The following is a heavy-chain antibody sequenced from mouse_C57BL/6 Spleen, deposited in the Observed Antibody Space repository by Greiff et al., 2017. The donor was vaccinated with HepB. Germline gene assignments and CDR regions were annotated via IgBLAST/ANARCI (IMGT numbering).Heavy chain of an antibody. Sequence: QVQLQQSGAELVKPGASVKLSCKASGYTFTSYWMHWVKQRPGQGLEWIGMIHPNSGSTNYNEKFKSKATLTVDKSSSTAYMQLSSLTSEDSAVYYCARWRAVVAPPFDYWGQGTTLTVSS. CDR3: ARWRAVVAPPFDY. V-gene: IGHV1-64*01. CDR2: IHPNSGST. D-gene: IGHD1-1*01. J-gene: IGHJ2*01. CDR1: GYTFTSYW.